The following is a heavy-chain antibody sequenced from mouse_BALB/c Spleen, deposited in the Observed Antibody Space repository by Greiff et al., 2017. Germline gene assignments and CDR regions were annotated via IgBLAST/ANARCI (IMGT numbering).Heavy chain of an antibody. CDR1: GFTFSSFG. D-gene: IGHD2-3*01. Sequence: EVKLMESGGGLVQPGGSRKLSCAASGFTFSSFGMHWVRQAPEKGLEWVAYISSGSSTIYYADTVKGRFTISRDNPKNTLFLQMTSLRSEDTAMYYCARDGWLLRDAMDYWGQGTSVTVSS. CDR2: ISSGSSTI. J-gene: IGHJ4*01. CDR3: ARDGWLLRDAMDY. V-gene: IGHV5-17*02.